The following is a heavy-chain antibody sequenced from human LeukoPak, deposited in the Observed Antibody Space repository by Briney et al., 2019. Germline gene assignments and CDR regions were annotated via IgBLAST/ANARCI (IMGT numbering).Heavy chain of an antibody. CDR1: GGSISSYY. CDR3: ARTEVLGENDAFDI. Sequence: SETLSLTCTVSGGSISSYYWSWIRQPPGKGLEWIGYIYYSGSTNYNPSLKSRVTISVDTSKNQFSLKLSSVTAADTAVYYCARTEVLGENDAFDIWGQGTMVTVSS. D-gene: IGHD3-10*01. J-gene: IGHJ3*02. V-gene: IGHV4-59*08. CDR2: IYYSGST.